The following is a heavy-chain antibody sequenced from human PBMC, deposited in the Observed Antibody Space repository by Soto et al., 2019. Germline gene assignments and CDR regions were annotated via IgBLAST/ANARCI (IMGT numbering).Heavy chain of an antibody. Sequence: QVQLVESGGGVVQPGRSLRLSCAASGFTFSSYGMHWVRQAPGKGLEWVAVIWYDGSNKYYADSVKGRFTISRDNSKNTLYLQMNSLRAEDTAVYYCARDCASSSWSPRGWFDPWGQGTLVTVSS. CDR3: ARDCASSSWSPRGWFDP. CDR2: IWYDGSNK. D-gene: IGHD6-13*01. CDR1: GFTFSSYG. V-gene: IGHV3-33*01. J-gene: IGHJ5*02.